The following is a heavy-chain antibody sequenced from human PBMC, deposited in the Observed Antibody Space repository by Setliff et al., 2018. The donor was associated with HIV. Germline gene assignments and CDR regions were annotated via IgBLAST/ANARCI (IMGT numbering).Heavy chain of an antibody. Sequence: SETLSLTCSVSGGSINRGTYYWNWIRQSPGKGLEWIVYIGYNGDTSYNPSLNSRVTLSVARSKTQFALKLSSVSAADTALYFCARWGASGGRPDWHAFDMWGQGTMVTVSS. V-gene: IGHV4-61*01. CDR3: ARWGASGGRPDWHAFDM. CDR2: IGYNGDT. J-gene: IGHJ3*02. CDR1: GGSINRGTYY. D-gene: IGHD2-15*01.